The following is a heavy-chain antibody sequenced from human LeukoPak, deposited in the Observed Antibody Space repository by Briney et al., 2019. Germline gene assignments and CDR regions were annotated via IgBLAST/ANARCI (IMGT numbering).Heavy chain of an antibody. CDR1: GFTFSSYA. CDR2: ISGSGGST. Sequence: GRSLRLSCAASGFTFSSYAMSWVRQAPGKGLEWVSAISGSGGSTYYADSVKGRFTISRDNSKNTLYLQMNSLRAEDTAVYYCAKAPEVLWFGESPLVGFDYWGQGTLVTVSS. J-gene: IGHJ4*02. V-gene: IGHV3-23*01. CDR3: AKAPEVLWFGESPLVGFDY. D-gene: IGHD3-10*01.